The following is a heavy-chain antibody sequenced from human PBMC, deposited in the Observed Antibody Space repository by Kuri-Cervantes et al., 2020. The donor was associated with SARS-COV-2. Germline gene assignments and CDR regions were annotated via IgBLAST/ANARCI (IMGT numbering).Heavy chain of an antibody. V-gene: IGHV2-70*04. Sequence: GPTLVKPTQTLTLTCTFSDFSLNTYGMRVSWIRQPPGKALEWLARIDWDDDKFYSPSLRTRLTISKDSSKNQVVLTMTNMDPVDTATYYCARINPRTTGWYDFDYWGQGTLVTVSS. J-gene: IGHJ4*02. CDR2: IDWDDDK. CDR1: DFSLNTYGMR. CDR3: ARINPRTTGWYDFDY. D-gene: IGHD6-19*01.